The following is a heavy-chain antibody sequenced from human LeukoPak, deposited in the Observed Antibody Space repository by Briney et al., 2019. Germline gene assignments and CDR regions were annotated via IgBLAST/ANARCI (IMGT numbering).Heavy chain of an antibody. Sequence: SETLSLTCTVSGGSISSYYWSWIRQPPGKGLEWIAYISDIGSINYNPSLKSRVTISLDTSKNQFSLKLSSVTAADTAVYYCAGHHPRNTVDFWGQGTRVTVSS. D-gene: IGHD2/OR15-2a*01. CDR3: AGHHPRNTVDF. CDR1: GGSISSYY. J-gene: IGHJ4*02. CDR2: ISDIGSI. V-gene: IGHV4-59*08.